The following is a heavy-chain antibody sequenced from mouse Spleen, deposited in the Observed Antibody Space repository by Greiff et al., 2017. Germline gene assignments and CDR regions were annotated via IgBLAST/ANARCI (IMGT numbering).Heavy chain of an antibody. CDR1: GYTFTSYW. D-gene: IGHD2-4*01. CDR3: ARAYMITTGTPLFAY. Sequence: VQLQQPAAELVRPGTSVKLSCKASGYTFTSYWMHWVKQRPGQGLEWIGVIDPSDSYTNYNQKFKGKATLTVDTSSSTAYMQLSSLTSEDSAVYYCARAYMITTGTPLFAYWGQGTLVTVSA. CDR2: IDPSDSYT. J-gene: IGHJ3*01. V-gene: IGHV1-59*01.